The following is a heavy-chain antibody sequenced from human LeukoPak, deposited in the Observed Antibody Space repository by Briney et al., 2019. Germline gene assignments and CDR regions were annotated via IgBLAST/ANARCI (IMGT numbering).Heavy chain of an antibody. CDR3: AIQGYCTHGVCPYYFDY. CDR1: GYTLTELS. J-gene: IGHJ4*02. Sequence: GSVKVSCKVSGYTLTELSMHWVRQAPGKGLEWMGGFDPEDGETIYAQKFQGRVTMTRDTSTSTVYMELSSLRSEDTAVYYCAIQGYCTHGVCPYYFDYWGQRTLVTVSS. V-gene: IGHV1-24*01. D-gene: IGHD2-8*01. CDR2: FDPEDGET.